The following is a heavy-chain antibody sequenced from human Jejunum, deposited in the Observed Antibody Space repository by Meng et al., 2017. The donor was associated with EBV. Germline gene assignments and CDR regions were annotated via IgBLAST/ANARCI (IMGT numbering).Heavy chain of an antibody. D-gene: IGHD6-13*01. CDR1: GGFCRNYP. CDR3: ARSLGGVAADYFDY. J-gene: IGHJ4*02. CDR2: VVSIFPTA. V-gene: IGHV1-69*06. Sequence: VPTREEVARPVSPWKIACMAYGGFCRNYPFSSVRRIHGPGREWMGGVVSIFPTANTPQKLPRKVPITADKATSTDYMELRSMRSADTDVSFCARSLGGVAADYFDYWGQGTLVTVSS.